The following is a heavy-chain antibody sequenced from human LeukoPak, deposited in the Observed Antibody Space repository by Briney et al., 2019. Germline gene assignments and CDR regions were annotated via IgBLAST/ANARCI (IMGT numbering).Heavy chain of an antibody. D-gene: IGHD3-9*01. Sequence: GGSLRLSCAASGFTFSSYGMHWVRQAPGKGLEWVAVISYDGSNKYYADSVKGRFTISRDNSKNTLYLQMSSLRAEDTAVYYCAKAASYFDWLFDYWGQGTLVTVSS. CDR1: GFTFSSYG. CDR3: AKAASYFDWLFDY. V-gene: IGHV3-30*18. CDR2: ISYDGSNK. J-gene: IGHJ4*02.